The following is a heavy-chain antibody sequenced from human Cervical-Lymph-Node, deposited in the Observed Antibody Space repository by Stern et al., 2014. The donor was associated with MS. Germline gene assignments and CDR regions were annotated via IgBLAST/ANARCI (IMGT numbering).Heavy chain of an antibody. CDR2: ISWDGDK. CDR3: AHKEALTSHAYDY. V-gene: IGHV2-5*02. J-gene: IGHJ4*02. Sequence: QVTLRESGPTLVKPTETLRLTCTFSGFSLRTNGVAGGWIRQTPGKALEFLALISWDGDKRYNPSLKSRLTISTDTSKSQVVLTMTNMDPVDTAIYYCAHKEALTSHAYDYWGQGTLVTVSS. CDR1: GFSLRTNGVA.